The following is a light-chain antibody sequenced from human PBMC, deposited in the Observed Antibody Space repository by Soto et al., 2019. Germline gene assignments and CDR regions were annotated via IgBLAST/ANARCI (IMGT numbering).Light chain of an antibody. CDR3: IQALQSPLT. Sequence: DIVMTPSPLSLPVTPGEPASTSCRSSQSLLLHSNGHHYLDWYLQKPGQSPQLLIYLGSNRASGVPDRFSGSGSGTDFTLKISRVEAEDVGVYYCIQALQSPLTFGGGTKVEIK. CDR2: LGS. V-gene: IGKV2-28*01. J-gene: IGKJ4*01. CDR1: QSLLLHSNGHHY.